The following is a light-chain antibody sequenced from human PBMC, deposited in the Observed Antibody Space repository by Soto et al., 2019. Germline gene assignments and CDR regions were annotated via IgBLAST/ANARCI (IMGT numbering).Light chain of an antibody. Sequence: QLVLTQSSSASASLGSSVKLTCTLSSGHENYIIAWHQQQPGKAPRYLMKVEGSGSYNRGSGVPDRLSGSSSGADRYLTISNLQSEDEADYYCETWDSKTWVFGGGTQLTVL. J-gene: IGLJ3*02. CDR3: ETWDSKTWV. CDR1: SGHENYI. CDR2: VEGSGSY. V-gene: IGLV4-60*03.